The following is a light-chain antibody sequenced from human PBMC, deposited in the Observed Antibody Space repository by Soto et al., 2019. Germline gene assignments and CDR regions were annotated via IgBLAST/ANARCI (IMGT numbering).Light chain of an antibody. CDR2: DKS. V-gene: IGKV3D-15*01. J-gene: IGKJ5*01. Sequence: EILLTQSPCTLPLSPGERATLSCRASQSVNHKLAWYLQKPGQAPRLLIYDKSSRAPGVPASFSGSGTGTDFTLTINSLQSDDVGVYYCQQYNNWHPSTFGQGTRLEIK. CDR3: QQYNNWHPST. CDR1: QSVNHK.